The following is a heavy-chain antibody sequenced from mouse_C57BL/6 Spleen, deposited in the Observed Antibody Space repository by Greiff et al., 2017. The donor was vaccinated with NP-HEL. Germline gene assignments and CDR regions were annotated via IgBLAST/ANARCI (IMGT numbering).Heavy chain of an antibody. CDR2: IYPGDGDT. CDR1: GYAFSSSW. D-gene: IGHD2-5*01. J-gene: IGHJ4*01. V-gene: IGHV1-82*01. Sequence: LQESGPELVKPGASVKISCKASGYAFSSSWMNWVKQRPGKGLEWIGRIYPGDGDTNYNGKFKGKATLTADKSSSTAYMQLSSLTSEDSAVYFCASPLYYSKGSYYAMDYWGQGTSVTVSS. CDR3: ASPLYYSKGSYYAMDY.